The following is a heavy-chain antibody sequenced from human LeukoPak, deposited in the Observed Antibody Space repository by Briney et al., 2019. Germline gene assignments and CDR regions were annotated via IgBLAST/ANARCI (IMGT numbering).Heavy chain of an antibody. D-gene: IGHD3-22*01. CDR1: GYTFTSYY. Sequence: GASVKVSYKASGYTFTSYYLHWVRQAPGQGLEWMEWINPNSGGTNYAQKFQGRVTMTRDTSISTAYMELSRLRSDDTAEYYCARALYYDSSGYYSSSYYYFQHWGQGTLVTVSS. CDR3: ARALYYDSSGYYSSSYYYFQH. V-gene: IGHV1-2*02. CDR2: INPNSGGT. J-gene: IGHJ1*01.